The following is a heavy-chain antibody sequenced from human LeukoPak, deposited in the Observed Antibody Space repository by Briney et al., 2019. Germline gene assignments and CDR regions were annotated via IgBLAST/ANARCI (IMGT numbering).Heavy chain of an antibody. CDR2: ISGSGGST. V-gene: IGHV3-23*01. Sequence: GGFLRLSCAASGFTFSSYAMSWVRQAPGKGLEWVSAISGSGGSTYYADSVKGRFTISRDNSKNTLYLQMNSLRAEDTAVYYCAKIAGITIFGVVTPAQDSYFDYWGQGTLVTVSS. J-gene: IGHJ4*02. CDR1: GFTFSSYA. D-gene: IGHD3-3*01. CDR3: AKIAGITIFGVVTPAQDSYFDY.